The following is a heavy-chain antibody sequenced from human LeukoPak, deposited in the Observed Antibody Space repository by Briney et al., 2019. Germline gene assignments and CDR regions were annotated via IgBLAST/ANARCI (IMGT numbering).Heavy chain of an antibody. CDR1: GYTFTSYG. D-gene: IGHD5-12*01. V-gene: IGHV1-18*01. CDR2: ISAYNGNT. CDR3: ARALIVAPGDDFDY. J-gene: IGHJ4*02. Sequence: ASVKVSCKSSGYTFTSYGISWVRQAPGQGLEWIGWISAYNGNTNYAQKLQGRVTMTTDTSTSTAYMELRSLRSDDTAVYYCARALIVAPGDDFDYWGQGTLVTVSS.